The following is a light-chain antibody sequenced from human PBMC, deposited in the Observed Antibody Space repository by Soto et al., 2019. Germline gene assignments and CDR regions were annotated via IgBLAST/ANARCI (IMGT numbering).Light chain of an antibody. CDR3: QHYYGSPS. CDR2: LAS. CDR1: QSVLSSSDNKNY. V-gene: IGKV4-1*01. J-gene: IGKJ3*01. Sequence: DIVMTQSPDSLAVSLGERATINCKSSQSVLSSSDNKNYLAWYQQKPGQPPKLLIYLASTRESGVPDRFSGSGSGTDFPLTISSLQAEDVAVYYCQHYYGSPSFGHGTKVDIK.